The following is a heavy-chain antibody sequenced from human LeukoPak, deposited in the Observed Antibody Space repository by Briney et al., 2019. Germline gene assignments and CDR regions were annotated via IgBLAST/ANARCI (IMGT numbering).Heavy chain of an antibody. CDR1: GGSISSYY. CDR3: AGRGSGWYYFDY. D-gene: IGHD6-19*01. V-gene: IGHV4-59*08. CDR2: IYYSGST. J-gene: IGHJ4*02. Sequence: PSETLSLTCTVSGGSISSYYWSWIRQPPGKGLEWIGYIYYSGSTNYNPSLKSRVTISVDTSKNQFSLKLSSVTAADTAVYYCAGRGSGWYYFDYWGQGTLVTVSS.